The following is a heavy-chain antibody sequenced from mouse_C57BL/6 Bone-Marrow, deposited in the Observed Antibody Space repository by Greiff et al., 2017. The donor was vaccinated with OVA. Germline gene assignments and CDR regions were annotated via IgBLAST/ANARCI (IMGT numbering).Heavy chain of an antibody. V-gene: IGHV1-15*01. D-gene: IGHD3-3*01. CDR1: GYTFTDYE. Sequence: VQLQQSGAELVRPGASVTLSCKASGYTFTDYEMHWVKQTPVPGLEWIGAIDPETGGTAYNQTFKGKAILTADKSSSTAYMELRSLTSEDSAVYYCARRDKGFAYWGQGTLVTVSA. CDR2: IDPETGGT. J-gene: IGHJ3*01. CDR3: ARRDKGFAY.